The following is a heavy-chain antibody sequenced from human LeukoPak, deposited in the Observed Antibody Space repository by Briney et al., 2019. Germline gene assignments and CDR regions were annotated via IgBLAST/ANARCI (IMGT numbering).Heavy chain of an antibody. Sequence: PSETLSLTCTASGGSISPYFWSWIRQPAGKGLEWIGRIYTSGSTNYNPSLKSRVTMSLDTSKNQFSLKLSSVTAAYTAVYYCARDVPASIATYYFDYWGQGTLVTVSS. CDR1: GGSISPYF. CDR2: IYTSGST. V-gene: IGHV4-4*07. CDR3: ARDVPASIATYYFDY. J-gene: IGHJ4*02. D-gene: IGHD6-6*01.